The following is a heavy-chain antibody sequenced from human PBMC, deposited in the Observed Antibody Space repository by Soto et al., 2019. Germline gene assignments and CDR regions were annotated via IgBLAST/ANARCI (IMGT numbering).Heavy chain of an antibody. V-gene: IGHV5-51*03. J-gene: IGHJ4*02. D-gene: IGHD4-17*01. CDR1: GYSFTNHW. CDR2: IYPGDFDS. CDR3: ARVTEEQPGDADNDDYETKSGFDY. Sequence: EVQLVQSGAEVKKPGESLKISCKGSGYSFTNHWIGWVRQLPGKGLEWMGIIYPGDFDSRYSPSFQGQVTISADKSISTAYLQWSSLKASDTAVYYCARVTEEQPGDADNDDYETKSGFDYWGQGTLVTVSS.